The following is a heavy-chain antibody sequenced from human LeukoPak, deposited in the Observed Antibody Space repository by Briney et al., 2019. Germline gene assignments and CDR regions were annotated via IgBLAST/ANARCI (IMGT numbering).Heavy chain of an antibody. D-gene: IGHD3-10*01. CDR3: ARDLEARGVLWFDP. Sequence: GSSVKVSCKASGGTFSSYAISWVRQAPGQGLEWMGRIIPILGIANYAQKFQGRVTITADKSTSTAYMELSSLRSEDTAVYYCARDLEARGVLWFDPWGQGTLVTVSS. J-gene: IGHJ5*02. CDR1: GGTFSSYA. V-gene: IGHV1-69*04. CDR2: IIPILGIA.